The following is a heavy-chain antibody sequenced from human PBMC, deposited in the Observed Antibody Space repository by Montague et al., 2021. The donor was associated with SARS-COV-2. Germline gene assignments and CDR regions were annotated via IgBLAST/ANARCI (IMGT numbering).Heavy chain of an antibody. CDR3: ARAPIYRSSWYAYFDY. J-gene: IGHJ4*02. CDR2: INYSGRT. Sequence: SETLSLTCTVSGDSMNNYYWSWIRQPPGKGLEWIGYINYSGRTHYNPSXXSRVTLSKDTSKNQFSLRLTSVTAADTAMYFCARAPIYRSSWYAYFDYWGQGTLVTVSS. D-gene: IGHD6-13*01. V-gene: IGHV4-59*01. CDR1: GDSMNNYY.